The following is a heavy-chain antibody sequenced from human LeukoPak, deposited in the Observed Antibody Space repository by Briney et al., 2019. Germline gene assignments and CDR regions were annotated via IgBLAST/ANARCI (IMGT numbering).Heavy chain of an antibody. J-gene: IGHJ4*02. D-gene: IGHD6-13*01. CDR1: GFTLSTYS. CDR2: ISSSTNVI. CDR3: ARLYSALPAFDY. V-gene: IGHV3-48*01. Sequence: PGGPLRLSCAASGFTLSTYSVTWVRQAPGKGLEWVSYISSSTNVIYYADSVKGRFTISRDNAKNSLYLQMNSLRADDTAVYYCARLYSALPAFDYWGQGTLVTVSS.